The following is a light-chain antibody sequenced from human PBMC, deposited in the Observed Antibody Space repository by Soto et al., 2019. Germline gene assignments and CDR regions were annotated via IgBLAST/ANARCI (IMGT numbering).Light chain of an antibody. CDR2: KAS. CDR1: QTISSW. V-gene: IGKV1-5*03. CDR3: QQYNSYPWT. J-gene: IGKJ1*01. Sequence: DTQMTQSPSTLSASVGDRVTIICRASQTISSWLAWYQQKPGKAPKLLIYKASSLESGVPSRFSGSGSGTESTLTISSLQPDDFATYYCQQYNSYPWTFGQGTKVEIK.